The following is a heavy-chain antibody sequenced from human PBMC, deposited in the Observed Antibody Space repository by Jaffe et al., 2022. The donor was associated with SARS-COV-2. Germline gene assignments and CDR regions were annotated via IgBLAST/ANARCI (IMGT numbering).Heavy chain of an antibody. CDR2: ISYDGSNK. CDR1: GFTFSSYG. V-gene: IGHV3-30*18. J-gene: IGHJ4*02. D-gene: IGHD5-12*01. CDR3: AKALEPRDGYNTIDY. Sequence: QVQLVESGGGVVQPGRSLRLSCAASGFTFSSYGMHWVRQAPGKGLEWVAVISYDGSNKYYADSVKGRFTISRDNSKNTLYLQMNSLRAEDTAVYYCAKALEPRDGYNTIDYWGQGTLVTVSS.